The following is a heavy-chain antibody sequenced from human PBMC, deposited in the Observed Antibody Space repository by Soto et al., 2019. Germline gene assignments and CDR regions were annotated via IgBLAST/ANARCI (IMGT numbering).Heavy chain of an antibody. CDR1: GFIFTSYS. J-gene: IGHJ1*01. CDR3: ARDRSADRFVQYFQH. V-gene: IGHV3-21*01. Sequence: EVQLVESGGGLVKRGGSLRLSCATLGFIFTSYSMVWVRLVPGKGLEWVASISSGSDSIFYSDSVKGRFTVSRANAKNSVLLHMKNLRADDTAVYFCARDRSADRFVQYFQHWGQGTQVTVSS. D-gene: IGHD6-19*01. CDR2: ISSGSDSI.